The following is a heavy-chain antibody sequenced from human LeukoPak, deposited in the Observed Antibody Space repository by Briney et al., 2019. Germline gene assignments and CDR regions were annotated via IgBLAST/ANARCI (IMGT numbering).Heavy chain of an antibody. V-gene: IGHV1-2*02. D-gene: IGHD3-22*01. CDR3: ASYYYDSSGYYEDAFDI. Sequence: ASVKVSCKASGYTFTGYYMHWVRQAPGQGLEWMGCINPNSGGTNYAQKFQGRVTMTRDTSISTAYMELSRLRSDDTAVYYCASYYYDSSGYYEDAFDIWGQGTMVTVSS. CDR2: INPNSGGT. J-gene: IGHJ3*02. CDR1: GYTFTGYY.